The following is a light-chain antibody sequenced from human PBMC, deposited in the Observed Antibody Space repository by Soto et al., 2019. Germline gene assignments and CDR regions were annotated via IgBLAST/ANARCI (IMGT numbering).Light chain of an antibody. Sequence: DIQVTQSPATLSASVGDRVTITCRASQNINIYLAWYQQKPGKVPELLIYQASILEPGVPSRFSGSGSGTEFTLTISSLQPDDFATYYCQQYSRYSAFGQGTKVDIK. CDR2: QAS. CDR3: QQYSRYSA. J-gene: IGKJ2*01. V-gene: IGKV1-5*03. CDR1: QNINIY.